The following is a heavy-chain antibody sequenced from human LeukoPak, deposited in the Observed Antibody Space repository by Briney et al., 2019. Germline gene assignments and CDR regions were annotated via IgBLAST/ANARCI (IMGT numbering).Heavy chain of an antibody. CDR2: IYYSGST. D-gene: IGHD1-26*01. J-gene: IGHJ4*02. Sequence: SETLSLTCTVSGGSISSSSYYWGWIRQPPGKGLEWIGSIYYSGSTYYNPSLKSRVTISVDTSKNQFSLKLSSVTAADTAVHYCARDGRQPDYFDYWGQGTLVTVSS. V-gene: IGHV4-39*07. CDR1: GGSISSSSYY. CDR3: ARDGRQPDYFDY.